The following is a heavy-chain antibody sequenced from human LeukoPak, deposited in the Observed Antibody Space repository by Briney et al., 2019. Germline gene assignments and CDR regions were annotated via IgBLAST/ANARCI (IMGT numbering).Heavy chain of an antibody. CDR1: GGSISTYY. D-gene: IGHD2-15*01. CDR3: ARGYCSGGNCYYFDY. Sequence: PSETLSLTCTVSGGSISTYYWSWLRQPAGKGMEWIGRIYTSGRTNYNPSLNSRFTMSVDTSKNQFSLKLSSVTAADTAVYYCARGYCSGGNCYYFDYWGQGILVTVSS. J-gene: IGHJ4*02. CDR2: IYTSGRT. V-gene: IGHV4-4*07.